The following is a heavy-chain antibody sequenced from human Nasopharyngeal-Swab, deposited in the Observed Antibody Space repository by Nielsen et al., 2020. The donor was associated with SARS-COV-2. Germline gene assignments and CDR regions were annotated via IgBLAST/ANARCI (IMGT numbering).Heavy chain of an antibody. Sequence: SETLSLTCTVSGGSISSGSYYWSWIRQPAGKGLEWIGRIYTSGSTNYNPSLKSRVTISVDTSKNQFSLKLSSVTAADTAVYYCARERDIVVVVAAIRETNPDAFDIWGQGTMVTVSS. CDR3: ARERDIVVVVAAIRETNPDAFDI. CDR2: IYTSGST. D-gene: IGHD2-15*01. CDR1: GGSISSGSYY. V-gene: IGHV4-61*02. J-gene: IGHJ3*02.